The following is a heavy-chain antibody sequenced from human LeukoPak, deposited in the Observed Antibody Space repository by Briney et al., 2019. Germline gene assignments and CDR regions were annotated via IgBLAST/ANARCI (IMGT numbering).Heavy chain of an antibody. CDR1: GGSISSSSYY. CDR3: ARGLSSLRFIYDF. V-gene: IGHV4-39*01. CDR2: IYYSGST. D-gene: IGHD5/OR15-5a*01. J-gene: IGHJ4*02. Sequence: SETLSLTCSVSGGSISSSSYYWGWIRQPPGKGLEWIGSIYYSGSTYYNPSLKSRVTISVDTSKNQFSLKLSSVTAADTAVYYCARGLSSLRFIYDFWGQGTLVTVSS.